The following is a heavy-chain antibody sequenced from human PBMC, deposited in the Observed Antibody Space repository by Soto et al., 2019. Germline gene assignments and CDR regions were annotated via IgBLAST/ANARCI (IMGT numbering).Heavy chain of an antibody. CDR3: ARRGSGSYYDY. J-gene: IGHJ4*02. CDR1: GFTFSSYA. CDR2: ISGSGGST. D-gene: IGHD1-26*01. V-gene: IGHV3-23*01. Sequence: EVQLLESGAGLVQPGGSLRLSCVASGFTFSSYAMRWVRQAPVKGLEWVSAISGSGGSTYYADSVKGRFTISRDNSKNTLYLQMNSLRAEDTAVYYCARRGSGSYYDYWGQGTLVTVSS.